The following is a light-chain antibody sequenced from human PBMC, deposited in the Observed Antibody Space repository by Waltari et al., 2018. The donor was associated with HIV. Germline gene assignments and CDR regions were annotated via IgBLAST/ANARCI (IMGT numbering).Light chain of an antibody. J-gene: IGLJ3*02. CDR2: TDN. V-gene: IGLV1-44*01. CDR3: ATWDDSLNGLNWV. Sequence: QSVLTQPPSASGTPGQRVTISCSGSSSNIGSNIVNWYQQLPGRAPKLLIYTDNPRASGVPCRFSGSKAGTSASLAISGLQSEDEADYYCATWDDSLNGLNWVFGGGTKLTVL. CDR1: SSNIGSNI.